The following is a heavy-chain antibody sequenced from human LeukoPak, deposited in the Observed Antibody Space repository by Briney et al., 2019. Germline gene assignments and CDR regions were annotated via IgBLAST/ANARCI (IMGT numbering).Heavy chain of an antibody. CDR2: INPNSGGT. CDR3: ARDFCSGGSCYTLVY. V-gene: IGHV1-2*02. CDR1: GYTFTGYY. J-gene: IGHJ4*02. D-gene: IGHD2-15*01. Sequence: GASVKVSYKASGYTFTGYYMHWVRQAPGQGLEWMGWINPNSGGTNYAQKFQGRVTMTRDTSISTAYMELSRLRSDDTAVYYCARDFCSGGSCYTLVYWGQGTLVTVSS.